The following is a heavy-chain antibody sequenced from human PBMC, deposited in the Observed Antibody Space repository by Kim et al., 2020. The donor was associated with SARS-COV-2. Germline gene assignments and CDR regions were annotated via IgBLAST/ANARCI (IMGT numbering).Heavy chain of an antibody. CDR3: ARDRGRHTDL. J-gene: IGHJ5*02. CDR1: GGSISSYY. CDR2: IYYSGST. V-gene: IGHV4-59*13. Sequence: SETLSLTCTVSGGSISSYYWSWIRQPPGKGLEWIGYIYYSGSTNYNPSLKSRVTISVDTSKNQFSLKLSSVTAADTAVYYCARDRGRHTDLWGQGTLVTVSS.